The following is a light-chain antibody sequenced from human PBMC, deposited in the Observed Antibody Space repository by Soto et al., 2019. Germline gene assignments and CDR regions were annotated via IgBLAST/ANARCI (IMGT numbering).Light chain of an antibody. J-gene: IGLJ2*01. V-gene: IGLV2-8*01. CDR2: EVT. Sequence: QSALTQPPSASGSPGQSVTISCTGTSSDVGAYRYVSWYQQHPGKAPKLLIYEVTKWPSEVPDRFSGSKSGNTASLTVSGLQAEDEADYYCSSYAGSNKIFGGGTKLTVL. CDR3: SSYAGSNKI. CDR1: SSDVGAYRY.